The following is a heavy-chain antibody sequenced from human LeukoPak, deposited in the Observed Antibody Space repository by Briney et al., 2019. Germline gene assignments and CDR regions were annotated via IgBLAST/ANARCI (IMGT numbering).Heavy chain of an antibody. J-gene: IGHJ6*03. CDR1: GGSISSYY. CDR2: IYYSGST. D-gene: IGHD2-2*01. CDR3: ARGEPAAYYYYYYYMDV. V-gene: IGHV4-59*01. Sequence: SETLSLTCTVSGGSISSYYWSWIRQPPGKGLEWIGYIYYSGSTNYNPSLKSRVTISVDTSKNQFSLKLSSVTAADTAVYYCARGEPAAYYYYYYYMDVWGKGTTVTVSS.